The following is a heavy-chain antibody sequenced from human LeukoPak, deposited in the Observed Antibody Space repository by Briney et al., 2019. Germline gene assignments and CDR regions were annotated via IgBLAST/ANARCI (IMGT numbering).Heavy chain of an antibody. CDR3: AGVLGRLAADAFDI. Sequence: SETLSLTCTVSGGSISSGDYYWRWLRQPPGRGREWIGYIYYSGSNHDNPSLKRRVTISIETSKKQFSLKRRSVAAAAPAFYYCAGVLGRLAADAFDIWGQGTMVTVSS. CDR1: GGSISSGDYY. V-gene: IGHV4-30-4*02. CDR2: IYYSGSN. D-gene: IGHD3/OR15-3a*01. J-gene: IGHJ3*02.